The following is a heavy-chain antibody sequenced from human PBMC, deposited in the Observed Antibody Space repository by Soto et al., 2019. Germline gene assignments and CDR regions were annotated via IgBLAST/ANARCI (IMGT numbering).Heavy chain of an antibody. Sequence: QVQLQESGPGLVKPSETLSLTCTVSGGSISSYYWSWIRQPPGKGLEWIGYIYYSGRTNYNPSLKSRVTISVDTSKTQFSLKLSSVTAADTAVYYCARGPGHYYDSSGYYFDYWGQGTLVTVSS. CDR1: GGSISSYY. CDR3: ARGPGHYYDSSGYYFDY. CDR2: IYYSGRT. D-gene: IGHD3-22*01. J-gene: IGHJ4*02. V-gene: IGHV4-59*01.